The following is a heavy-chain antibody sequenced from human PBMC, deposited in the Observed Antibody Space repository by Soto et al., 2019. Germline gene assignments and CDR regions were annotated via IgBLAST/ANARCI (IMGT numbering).Heavy chain of an antibody. CDR3: ARGGPYDEGAFDI. CDR2: IYYSGRT. D-gene: IGHD5-12*01. J-gene: IGHJ3*02. V-gene: IGHV4-30-4*01. Sequence: QVQLQESGPGLVKPSQTLSLTCTVSGGSISSGDYYWSWIRQPPGKGLEWIGYIYYSGRTYYNPSLKSRVTISVDTSKNQFSLKLSSVTAADTAVYYCARGGPYDEGAFDIWGQGTMITVSS. CDR1: GGSISSGDYY.